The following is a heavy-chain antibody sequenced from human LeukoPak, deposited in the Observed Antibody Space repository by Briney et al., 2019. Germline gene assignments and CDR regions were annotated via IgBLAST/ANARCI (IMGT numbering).Heavy chain of an antibody. CDR1: GVTFSSYG. D-gene: IGHD5-12*01. V-gene: IGHV3-23*01. J-gene: IGHJ4*02. CDR2: INGSGGRI. Sequence: GGSLRLSCAASGVTFSSYGMHWVRQAPGQGLEWVSTINGSGGRIHYADSVKGRFTISRDNSKNTLYLQMNSLRAEDTAVYYCAKDEIGYSDYDYTLFDYWGQGTLVTVSS. CDR3: AKDEIGYSDYDYTLFDY.